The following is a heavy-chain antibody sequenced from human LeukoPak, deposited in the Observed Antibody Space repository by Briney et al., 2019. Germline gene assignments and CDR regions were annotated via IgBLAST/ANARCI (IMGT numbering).Heavy chain of an antibody. CDR3: AKDSVTMVRGVVDY. CDR1: GFTFSSYS. Sequence: GGSLRLSCAASGFTFSSYSMNWVRQAPGKGLEWVSSISSSSSYIYYADSVKGRFTISRDNSKDTLYLQMNSLRAEDTAVYYCAKDSVTMVRGVVDYWGQGTLVTVSS. V-gene: IGHV3-21*01. CDR2: ISSSSSYI. J-gene: IGHJ4*02. D-gene: IGHD3-10*01.